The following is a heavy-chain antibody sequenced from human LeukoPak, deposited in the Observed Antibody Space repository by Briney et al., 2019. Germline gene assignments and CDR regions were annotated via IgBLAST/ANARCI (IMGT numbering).Heavy chain of an antibody. CDR2: ISYDGSNK. D-gene: IGHD6-13*01. CDR1: GFTFSSYA. Sequence: GGSLRLSCAASGFTFSSYAMHWVRQAPGKGLGWVAVISYDGSNKYYADSVKGRFTISRDNSKNTLYLQMNSLRAEDTAVYYCARDLGYSSSWFPPTSWGQGTLVTVSS. CDR3: ARDLGYSSSWFPPTS. V-gene: IGHV3-30*04. J-gene: IGHJ4*02.